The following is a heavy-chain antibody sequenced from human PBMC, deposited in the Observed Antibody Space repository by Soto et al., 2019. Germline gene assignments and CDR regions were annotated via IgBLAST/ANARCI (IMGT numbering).Heavy chain of an antibody. J-gene: IGHJ5*02. D-gene: IGHD1-26*01. CDR2: MSPHSGNR. Sequence: ASVKVSCKASGGTFSSYTISWVRQATGQGLEWMGWMSPHSGNRDYAQNFQGRVTMTRDTSTNTAYMELASLTSEDTAVYYCTRGEWELGLWGQGTLVTVSS. CDR1: GGTFSSYT. CDR3: TRGEWELGL. V-gene: IGHV1-8*02.